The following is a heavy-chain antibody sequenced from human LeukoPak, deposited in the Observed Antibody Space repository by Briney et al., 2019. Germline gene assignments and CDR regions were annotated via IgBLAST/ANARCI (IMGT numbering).Heavy chain of an antibody. D-gene: IGHD3-3*01. CDR3: ARDGIFGVPYDY. J-gene: IGHJ4*02. Sequence: GSLRLSCAASGFTFSSYWMHWVRRAPGKGLVWVSRINTDGSSTSYADSVKGRFTISRDNAKNTLYLQMNSLRAEDTAVYYCARDGIFGVPYDYWGQGTLVTVSS. V-gene: IGHV3-74*01. CDR2: INTDGSST. CDR1: GFTFSSYW.